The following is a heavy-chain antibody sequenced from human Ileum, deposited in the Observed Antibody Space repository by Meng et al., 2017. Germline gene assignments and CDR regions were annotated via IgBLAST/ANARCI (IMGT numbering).Heavy chain of an antibody. CDR3: ARVAAAGRN. V-gene: IGHV1-69*06. CDR1: GGTFSSFA. CDR2: IIPIFGSA. Sequence: VELVQFGAGGRKPGSSVKVSCKASGGTFSSFAISWVRQAPGQGLEWMGGIIPIFGSADYAQKFQGRVTITADKSTSTAYMELSSLRSEDTAVYYCARVAAAGRNWGQGTLVTVSS. J-gene: IGHJ4*02. D-gene: IGHD6-13*01.